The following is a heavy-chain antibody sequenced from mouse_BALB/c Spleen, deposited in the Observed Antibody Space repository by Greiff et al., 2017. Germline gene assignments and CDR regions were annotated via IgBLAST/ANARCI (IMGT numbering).Heavy chain of an antibody. CDR1: GYTFTDYN. Sequence: EVKLMESGPELVKPGASVKIPCKASGYTFTDYNMDWVKQSHGKSLEWIGDINPNNGGTIYNQKFKGKATLTVDKSSSTAYMELRSLTSEDTAVYYCARGRYDGWYFDVWGAGTTVTVSS. CDR3: ARGRYDGWYFDV. V-gene: IGHV1-18*01. CDR2: INPNNGGT. D-gene: IGHD2-3*01. J-gene: IGHJ1*01.